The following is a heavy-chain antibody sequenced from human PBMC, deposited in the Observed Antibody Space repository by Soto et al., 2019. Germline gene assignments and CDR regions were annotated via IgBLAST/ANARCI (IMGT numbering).Heavy chain of an antibody. D-gene: IGHD1-1*01. V-gene: IGHV3-74*01. Sequence: EVQVVEFGGGLVQPGGSLELSGVGSGFTFSTYWMYWARQVPGKGPVWVSRINSDGSTTNYADPVKGRFTTSRDNARNTVYLQMNSLRVEETPVYYCVGGTGYWGQGTRVTASS. CDR2: INSDGSTT. J-gene: IGHJ4*02. CDR3: VGGTGY. CDR1: GFTFSTYW.